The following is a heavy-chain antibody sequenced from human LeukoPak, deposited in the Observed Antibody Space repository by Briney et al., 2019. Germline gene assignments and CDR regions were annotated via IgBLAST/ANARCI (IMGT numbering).Heavy chain of an antibody. CDR3: AKDRRSGITGFDY. V-gene: IGHV3-23*01. D-gene: IGHD1-7*01. Sequence: GGSLRLSCAASGFTFSSYAMSWVRQAPGKGLEWVSGFSGSGGSTYYADSVKGRFTISRDNSKNTLYLQMNSLRAEDAAVYYCAKDRRSGITGFDYWGQGTLVTVSS. CDR1: GFTFSSYA. CDR2: FSGSGGST. J-gene: IGHJ4*02.